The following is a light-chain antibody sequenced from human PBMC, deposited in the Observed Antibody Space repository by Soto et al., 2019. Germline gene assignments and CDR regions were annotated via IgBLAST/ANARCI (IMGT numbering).Light chain of an antibody. V-gene: IGKV3-20*01. J-gene: IGKJ2*01. Sequence: EVVLTQSPGALSLSPGERATLSCRTSQSVSTVAWYQQKPGQTPRLLIFGTSSRATGIPDRFGGSGSETDFTLHITRLEPEDFAVYFCQHYGASPPYTFGQGTKLELK. CDR3: QHYGASPPYT. CDR2: GTS. CDR1: QSVST.